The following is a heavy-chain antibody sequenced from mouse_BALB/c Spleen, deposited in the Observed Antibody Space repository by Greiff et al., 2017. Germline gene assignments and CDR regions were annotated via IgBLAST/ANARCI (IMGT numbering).Heavy chain of an antibody. Sequence: EVKLMESGPELVKPGASVKMSCKASGYTFTSYVMHWVKQKPGQGLEWIGYINPYNDGTKYNEKFKGKATLTSDKSSSTAYMELSSLTSEDSAVYYCARGHYYGDFDYWGQGTTLTVSS. V-gene: IGHV1-14*01. CDR3: ARGHYYGDFDY. CDR2: INPYNDGT. CDR1: GYTFTSYV. J-gene: IGHJ2*01. D-gene: IGHD1-2*01.